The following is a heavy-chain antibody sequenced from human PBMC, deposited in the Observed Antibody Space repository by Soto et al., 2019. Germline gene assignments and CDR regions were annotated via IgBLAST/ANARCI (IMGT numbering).Heavy chain of an antibody. CDR2: INPHGSSI. J-gene: IGHJ4*02. D-gene: IGHD3-3*01. CDR1: GFTFSTYW. CDR3: ARDPPGIGVEY. Sequence: EVQLVESGGGLVQPGWSLRLSCAASGFTFSTYWMHWVRQAPGKGLVWVSRINPHGSSITYADSVKGRFTISRDNAKNTLYLHMISLTAEDTAVYYCARDPPGIGVEYWGQGTLVTVSS. V-gene: IGHV3-74*01.